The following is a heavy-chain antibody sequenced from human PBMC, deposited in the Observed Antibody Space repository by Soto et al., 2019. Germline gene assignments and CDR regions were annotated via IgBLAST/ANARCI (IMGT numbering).Heavy chain of an antibody. D-gene: IGHD2-2*01. Sequence: ASVKVSCKASGYTFTNYAMHWVRQAPGQRLEWMGWINTGKGNTKYSQKFQGRVTITRDTSASTAYMELSSLRSEDTAMYYCARAGDDCSAANCYVIDYWGQGTLVTVSS. J-gene: IGHJ4*02. CDR1: GYTFTNYA. CDR3: ARAGDDCSAANCYVIDY. CDR2: INTGKGNT. V-gene: IGHV1-3*04.